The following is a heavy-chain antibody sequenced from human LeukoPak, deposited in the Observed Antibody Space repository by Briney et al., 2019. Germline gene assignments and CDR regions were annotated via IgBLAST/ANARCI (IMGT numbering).Heavy chain of an antibody. J-gene: IGHJ4*02. Sequence: SETLSLTCTVSGDSIRGYYWSWIRQPPGKGLEWIGYIYYSGSTNYNPSLKSRVTISVDTSKNQFSLKLSSVTAADTAVYYCARGFYGSGTLDYWGQGTLVTVSS. V-gene: IGHV4-59*01. CDR3: ARGFYGSGTLDY. CDR1: GDSIRGYY. CDR2: IYYSGST. D-gene: IGHD3-10*01.